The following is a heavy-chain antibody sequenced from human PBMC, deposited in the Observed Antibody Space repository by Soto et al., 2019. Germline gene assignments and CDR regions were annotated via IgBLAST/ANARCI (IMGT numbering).Heavy chain of an antibody. CDR3: ARDLMVVAATPPTNWFDP. J-gene: IGHJ5*02. CDR1: GYTFTGYY. V-gene: IGHV1-2*02. CDR2: INPNSGGT. Sequence: VSVKVSCKASGYTFTGYYMHWVRQAPGQGLEWMGWINPNSGGTNYAQKFQGRVTMTRDTSISTACMELSRLRSDDTAVHYCARDLMVVAATPPTNWFDPWGQGTLVTVSS. D-gene: IGHD2-15*01.